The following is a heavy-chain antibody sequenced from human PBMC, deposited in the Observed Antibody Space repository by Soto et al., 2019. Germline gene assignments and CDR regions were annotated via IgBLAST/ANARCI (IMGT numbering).Heavy chain of an antibody. Sequence: PGGSLRLSCAASGFTFGSYSTNWVRQAPGKGLEWVSSISSSSSYIYYADSVKGRFTISRDNAKNSLYLQMNSLRREDTAVYYCARYGPIFRVAASWGPGTLGTGFS. CDR2: ISSSSSYI. CDR1: GFTFGSYS. D-gene: IGHD3-3*01. J-gene: IGHJ5*02. V-gene: IGHV3-21*01. CDR3: ARYGPIFRVAAS.